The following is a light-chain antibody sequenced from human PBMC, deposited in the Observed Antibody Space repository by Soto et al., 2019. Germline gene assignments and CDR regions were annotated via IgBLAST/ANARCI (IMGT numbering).Light chain of an antibody. CDR1: QTISSW. CDR2: KAS. J-gene: IGKJ1*01. V-gene: IGKV1-5*03. CDR3: QQYNSYWT. Sequence: DIQMTQSPSSLSASVGDIVTITCRASQTISSWLAWYQQKPGKAPKLLIYKASTLKSGVPSRFSGSGSGTEFTPTISSLQPDDFATYYCQQYNSYWTFGQGTKVDI.